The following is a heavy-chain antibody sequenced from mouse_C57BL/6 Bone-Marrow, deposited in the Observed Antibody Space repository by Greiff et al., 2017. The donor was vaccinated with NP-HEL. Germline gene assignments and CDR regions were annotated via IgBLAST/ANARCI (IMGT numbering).Heavy chain of an antibody. D-gene: IGHD2-3*01. CDR1: GFSLSTSGMG. V-gene: IGHV8-12*01. J-gene: IGHJ4*01. Sequence: QVQLKECGPGILQSSQTLSLTCSFSGFSLSTSGMGVSWIRQPSGKGLEWLAHIYWDDDKRYNPSLKSRLTISKDTSRNQVFLKITSVDTADTATYYCARIYDGYLYAMDYWGQGTSVTVSS. CDR2: IYWDDDK. CDR3: ARIYDGYLYAMDY.